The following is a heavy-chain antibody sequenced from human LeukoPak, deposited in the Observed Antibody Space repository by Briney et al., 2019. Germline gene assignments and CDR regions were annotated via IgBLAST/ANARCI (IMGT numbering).Heavy chain of an antibody. Sequence: GGSLRLSCAASGFTFSSYGMHWVRQAPGKGLEWVAFIRYDGSNKYYADSVKGRFTISRDNSKNTLYLQMNSLRAEDTAVYYCAKADGDYGDVYLFDYWGQGTLVTVSS. CDR3: AKADGDYGDVYLFDY. V-gene: IGHV3-30*02. CDR1: GFTFSSYG. CDR2: IRYDGSNK. J-gene: IGHJ4*02. D-gene: IGHD4-17*01.